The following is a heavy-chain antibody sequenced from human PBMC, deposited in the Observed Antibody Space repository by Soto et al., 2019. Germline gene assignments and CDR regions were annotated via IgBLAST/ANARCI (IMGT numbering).Heavy chain of an antibody. Sequence: SSETLSLTCTVSGGSISSYYWSWIRQPPGKGLEWIGYIYYSGSTNYNPSLKSRVTISVDTSKNQFSLKLSSVTAADTAVYYCARDQVRFLEWLNGYYYYYGMDVWGQGTTVTVSS. V-gene: IGHV4-59*01. CDR1: GGSISSYY. CDR3: ARDQVRFLEWLNGYYYYYGMDV. J-gene: IGHJ6*02. D-gene: IGHD3-3*01. CDR2: IYYSGST.